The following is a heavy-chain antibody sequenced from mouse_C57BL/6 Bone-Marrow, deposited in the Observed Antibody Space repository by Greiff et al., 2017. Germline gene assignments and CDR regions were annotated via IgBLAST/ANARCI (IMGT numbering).Heavy chain of an antibody. CDR1: GFNIKDDY. V-gene: IGHV14-4*01. D-gene: IGHD2-3*01. Sequence: VQLKQPGAELVRPGASVKLSCTASGFNIKDDYMHWVKQRPEQGLEWIGWIDPENGDTEYASKFQGKATITADTSSNTAYLQLSSLTSEDTAVYYCTFYPYFDYWGQGTTLTVSS. J-gene: IGHJ2*01. CDR2: IDPENGDT. CDR3: TFYPYFDY.